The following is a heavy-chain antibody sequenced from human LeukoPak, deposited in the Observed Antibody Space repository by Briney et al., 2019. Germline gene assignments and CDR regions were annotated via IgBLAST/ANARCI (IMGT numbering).Heavy chain of an antibody. V-gene: IGHV3-30*01. D-gene: IGHD7-27*01. J-gene: IGHJ4*02. Sequence: GGSLRLSCAASGFTFSSYAMHWVRQAPGKGLEWVAVISYDGSNKYYADSVKGRFTISRDNSKNTLYLQMNSLRAEETAVYYCARDWLGVNWGYCDYWGQGTLVTVSS. CDR3: ARDWLGVNWGYCDY. CDR1: GFTFSSYA. CDR2: ISYDGSNK.